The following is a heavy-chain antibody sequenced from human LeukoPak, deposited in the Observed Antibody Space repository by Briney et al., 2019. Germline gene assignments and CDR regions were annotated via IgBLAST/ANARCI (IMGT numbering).Heavy chain of an antibody. V-gene: IGHV4-59*01. J-gene: IGHJ3*02. Sequence: PSETLSLTCTVSGGSISSYYWSWIRQPPGKGLEWIGYIYYSGSTNYNPSLKSRVTISVDTSKNQFSLKLSSVTAADTAVYYCATVTVTKSGDAFDIWGQGTMVTVSS. CDR2: IYYSGST. CDR3: ATVTVTKSGDAFDI. CDR1: GGSISSYY. D-gene: IGHD4-17*01.